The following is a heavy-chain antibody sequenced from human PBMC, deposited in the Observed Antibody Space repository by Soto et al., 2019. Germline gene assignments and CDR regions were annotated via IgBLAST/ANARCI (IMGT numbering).Heavy chain of an antibody. Sequence: QVQLVQSGAAMKNPGASVKVSCKASGYTFTSYGITWVRQAPGQGLEWMGWISGFNDDTNHAQKLQGRVTMTKDTSKSTAYLELRSLKSDDTAVYYCARSGSYYPARNWFGPWGQGTLVTVSS. D-gene: IGHD3-10*01. CDR1: GYTFTSYG. CDR2: ISGFNDDT. V-gene: IGHV1-18*01. CDR3: ARSGSYYPARNWFGP. J-gene: IGHJ5*02.